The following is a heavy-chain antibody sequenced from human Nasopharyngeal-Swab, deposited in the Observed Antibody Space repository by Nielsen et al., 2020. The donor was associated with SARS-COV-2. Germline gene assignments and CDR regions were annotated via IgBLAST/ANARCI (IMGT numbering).Heavy chain of an antibody. Sequence: ASVKVSCKASGYTFTSYGISWVRQAPGQGLEWMGWISACNGNTNYAQKLQGRVTMTTDTSTSTAYMELRSLRSDDTAVYYCAREPYYYYDSSGYYHTFGMDVWGQGTTVTVSS. D-gene: IGHD3-22*01. CDR1: GYTFTSYG. CDR2: ISACNGNT. J-gene: IGHJ6*02. CDR3: AREPYYYYDSSGYYHTFGMDV. V-gene: IGHV1-18*01.